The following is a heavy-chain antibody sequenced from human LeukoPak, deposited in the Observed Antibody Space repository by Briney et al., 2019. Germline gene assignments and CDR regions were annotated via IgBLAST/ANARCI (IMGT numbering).Heavy chain of an antibody. CDR2: INHSGST. CDR3: ARAPRLRRYYYYMDV. Sequence: SETLSLTCAVYGGSFSGYYWSWIRQPPGKGLEWIGEINHSGSTNYNPSLESRVTISVDTSKNQFSLKLSSVTAADTAVYYCARAPRLRRYYYYMDVWGKGTTVTVSS. D-gene: IGHD4-17*01. J-gene: IGHJ6*03. V-gene: IGHV4-34*01. CDR1: GGSFSGYY.